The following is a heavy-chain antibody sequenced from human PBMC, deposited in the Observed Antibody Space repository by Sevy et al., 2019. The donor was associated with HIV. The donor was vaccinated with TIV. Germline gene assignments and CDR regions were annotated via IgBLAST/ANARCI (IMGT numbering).Heavy chain of an antibody. J-gene: IGHJ4*02. CDR1: GFTLSYYG. V-gene: IGHV3-30*02. D-gene: IGHD3-10*01. Sequence: GGSLRLSCAASGFTLSYYGMHWVRQAPGKGLEWVTFIKDDGSKRFYADSVKGRFTVFRDNSKNTMSLQMNSLRAEDTAVYYCTSVLFDYWGQGALVTVSS. CDR3: TSVLFDY. CDR2: IKDDGSKR.